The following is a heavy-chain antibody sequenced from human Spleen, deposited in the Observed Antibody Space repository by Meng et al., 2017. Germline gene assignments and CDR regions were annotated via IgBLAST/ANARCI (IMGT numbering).Heavy chain of an antibody. V-gene: IGHV3-66*02. J-gene: IGHJ3*02. CDR2: IYSGGNT. CDR3: AREQLTTPDAFDI. Sequence: GESLKISCAASGFTVSHNYMSWVRQAPGKGLEWVSVIYSGGNTYYADSVKGRFTISRDNSKNTVFLQINSLRAEDTAVYYCAREQLTTPDAFDIWGRGTMVTVSS. D-gene: IGHD1-1*01. CDR1: GFTVSHNY.